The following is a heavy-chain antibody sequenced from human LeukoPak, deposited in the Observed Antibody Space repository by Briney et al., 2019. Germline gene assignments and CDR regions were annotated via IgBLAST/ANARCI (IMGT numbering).Heavy chain of an antibody. CDR3: AKGYYDFWSGCYMPGGMDV. CDR2: ISYDGSNK. J-gene: IGHJ6*02. Sequence: GGSLRLSCAASGFTFSSYGMHWVRQAPGKGPEWVAPISYDGSNKYYADSVKGRFTIYRDNSKNTLYLQMNSLRAEDTAVYYCAKGYYDFWSGCYMPGGMDVWGQGTTVTVSS. CDR1: GFTFSSYG. V-gene: IGHV3-30*18. D-gene: IGHD3-3*01.